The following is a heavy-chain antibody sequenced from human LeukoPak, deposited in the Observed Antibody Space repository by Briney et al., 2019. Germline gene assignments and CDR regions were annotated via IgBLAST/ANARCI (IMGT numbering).Heavy chain of an antibody. CDR1: GFTFSSYA. J-gene: IGHJ4*02. CDR2: ISGSGGST. D-gene: IGHD3-22*01. CDR3: AKDSGRLFRRIGYDSSGYYPFDY. V-gene: IGHV3-23*01. Sequence: GGSLRLSCAASGFTFSSYAMSWVRQAPGKGLEWVSAISGSGGSTYYADSVKGRFTISRDNSKNTLYLQMNSLRAEDTAVYYCAKDSGRLFRRIGYDSSGYYPFDYWGQGTLVTVSS.